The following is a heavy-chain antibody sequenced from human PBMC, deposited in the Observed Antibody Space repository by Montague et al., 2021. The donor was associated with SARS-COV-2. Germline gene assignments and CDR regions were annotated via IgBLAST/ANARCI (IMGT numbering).Heavy chain of an antibody. CDR2: TYYRSKWYN. D-gene: IGHD1-26*01. CDR3: ARTSASSDY. Sequence: CAISGDSVARNSAAWNSIRQSPSRGLAWLGRTYYRSKWYNDYAVSVKSRITINPDTSKNQISLQLNSVTPEDTAVYYCARTSASSDYWGQGTLVTVSS. V-gene: IGHV6-1*01. CDR1: GDSVARNSAA. J-gene: IGHJ4*02.